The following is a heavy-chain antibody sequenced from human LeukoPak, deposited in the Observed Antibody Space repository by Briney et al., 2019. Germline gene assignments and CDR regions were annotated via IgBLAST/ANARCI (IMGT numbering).Heavy chain of an antibody. Sequence: ASVTVSFKASGGTFSNYVINWVGQAPGKGGEWMGGIIPIFGTANYAQKFQGRVTITADKSTSTAYMELSSLRSEDTAVYYCAMGVGAPEDLAVAADFDYWGQGTLVTVSS. CDR2: IIPIFGTA. J-gene: IGHJ4*02. D-gene: IGHD6-19*01. V-gene: IGHV1-69*06. CDR1: GGTFSNYV. CDR3: AMGVGAPEDLAVAADFDY.